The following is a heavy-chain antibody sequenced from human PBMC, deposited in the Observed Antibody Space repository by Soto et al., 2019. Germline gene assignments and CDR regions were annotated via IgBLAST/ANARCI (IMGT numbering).Heavy chain of an antibody. J-gene: IGHJ4*02. CDR1: GGSFSGYY. D-gene: IGHD1-7*01. Sequence: KPSETLSLTCAVYGGSFSGYYWSWIRQPPGKGLEWIGEINHSGSTNYNPSLKSRVTISVDTSKNQFSLKLSSVTAADTAVYYCARGIPNWNYGYCFDYWGQGTLVTVSS. V-gene: IGHV4-34*01. CDR3: ARGIPNWNYGYCFDY. CDR2: INHSGST.